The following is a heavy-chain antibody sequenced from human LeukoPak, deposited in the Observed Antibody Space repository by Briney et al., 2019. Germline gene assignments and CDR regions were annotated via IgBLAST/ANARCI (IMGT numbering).Heavy chain of an antibody. CDR1: GGSISSSSYY. D-gene: IGHD3-3*01. CDR2: IYYSGST. CDR3: ARVRLSVTIFGVVIIRGRRPDAFDI. V-gene: IGHV4-39*07. Sequence: PSETLSLTCTVSGGSISSSSYYWGWIRQPPGKGLEWIGSIYYSGSTYYNPSLKSRVTISVDTSKNQFSLKLSSVTAADTAVYYCARVRLSVTIFGVVIIRGRRPDAFDIWGQGTMVTVSS. J-gene: IGHJ3*02.